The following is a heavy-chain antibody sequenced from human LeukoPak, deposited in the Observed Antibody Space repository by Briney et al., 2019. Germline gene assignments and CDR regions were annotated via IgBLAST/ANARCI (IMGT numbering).Heavy chain of an antibody. CDR3: AKRGDYDILTGYYAGDNYYMDV. Sequence: HPGGSLRLSCAASGFTFSSYAMSWVRQAPGKGLEWVSAISGSGGSTYYADSVKGRFTISRDNSKNTLYLQMNSLRAEDTAVYYCAKRGDYDILTGYYAGDNYYMDVWGKGTTVTVSS. CDR1: GFTFSSYA. CDR2: ISGSGGST. D-gene: IGHD3-9*01. J-gene: IGHJ6*03. V-gene: IGHV3-23*01.